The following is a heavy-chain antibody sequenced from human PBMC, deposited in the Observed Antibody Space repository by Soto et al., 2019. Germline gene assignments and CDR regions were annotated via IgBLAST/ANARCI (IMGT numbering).Heavy chain of an antibody. V-gene: IGHV3-23*01. Sequence: GGSLRLSCVASGLTFNNYAMSWVRQAPGKGLEWVSAASGNGGRTYYADSVKGRLTISRDNSKNTLYLEMNNLRAEDTALYYCVTHSGYSNSWAIDVWGEGTTVTVSS. D-gene: IGHD6-13*01. CDR2: ASGNGGRT. CDR3: VTHSGYSNSWAIDV. J-gene: IGHJ6*03. CDR1: GLTFNNYA.